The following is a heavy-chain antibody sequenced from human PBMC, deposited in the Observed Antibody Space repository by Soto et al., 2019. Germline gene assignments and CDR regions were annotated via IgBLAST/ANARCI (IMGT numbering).Heavy chain of an antibody. J-gene: IGHJ4*02. CDR1: GFTVSSNY. V-gene: IGHV3-53*04. CDR2: IYSGGST. Sequence: EVQLVESRGGLVQPGGSLRLSCAASGFTVSSNYMSWVRQAPGKGLEWVSVIYSGGSTYYADSVKGRFTISRHNSKNTLYLQMNSLRAEDTAVYYCARGLRRGYGYLRFDYWGQGTLVTVSS. D-gene: IGHD5-18*01. CDR3: ARGLRRGYGYLRFDY.